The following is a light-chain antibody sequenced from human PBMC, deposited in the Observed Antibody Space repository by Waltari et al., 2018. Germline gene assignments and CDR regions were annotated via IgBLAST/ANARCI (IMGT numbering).Light chain of an antibody. CDR3: CSYAGSYTYV. CDR2: DVT. V-gene: IGLV2-11*01. Sequence: QSALTQPHSVSGSPGQSVTISCTGIGSDVGGYSYVSWYQHHPGKAPKLILYDVTERPSGVPDRFSGSKSGNTASLGISGLQAEDEADYYCCSYAGSYTYVFASGTKVTVL. CDR1: GSDVGGYSY. J-gene: IGLJ1*01.